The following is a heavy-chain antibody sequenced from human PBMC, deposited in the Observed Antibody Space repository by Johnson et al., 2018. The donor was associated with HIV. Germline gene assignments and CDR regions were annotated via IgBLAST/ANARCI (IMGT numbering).Heavy chain of an antibody. CDR2: IYSGGSP. Sequence: VQLVESGGGLVQPGGSLRLSCAASGFTVSSNYMSWVRQAPGKGLEWVSVIYSGGSPYYADSVTGGFTISRDNSKNRLYLQMNSLRAEDTAVYFCARGVKQQLSVVDAFDIWGQGTMVTVSS. J-gene: IGHJ3*02. CDR3: ARGVKQQLSVVDAFDI. V-gene: IGHV3-66*02. D-gene: IGHD6-13*01. CDR1: GFTVSSNY.